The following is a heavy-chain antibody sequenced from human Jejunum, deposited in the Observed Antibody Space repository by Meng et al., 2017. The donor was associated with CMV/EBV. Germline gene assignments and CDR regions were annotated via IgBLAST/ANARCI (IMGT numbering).Heavy chain of an antibody. V-gene: IGHV4-39*07. Sequence: CTVSGGSINSNTFYWGWIRQPPGKGLEWIASIYSSGSTYYNPSLKSRITISIDTSRNQFSLKLSSVTAADTAVYYCATDSNISWYFYWGQGTLVTVSS. CDR2: IYSSGST. D-gene: IGHD6-13*01. CDR3: ATDSNISWYFY. CDR1: GGSINSNTFY. J-gene: IGHJ4*02.